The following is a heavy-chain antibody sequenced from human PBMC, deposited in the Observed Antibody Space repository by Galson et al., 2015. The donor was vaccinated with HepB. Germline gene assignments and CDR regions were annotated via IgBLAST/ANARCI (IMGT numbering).Heavy chain of an antibody. D-gene: IGHD5-12*01. CDR1: GFTFSSYA. CDR3: ARDQSSGYDYCDY. Sequence: SLRLSCAASGFTFSSYAMHWVRQAPGKGLEWVAVISYDGSNKYYADSVKGRFTISRDNSKNTLYLQMNSLRAEDTAVYYCARDQSSGYDYCDYWGQGTLVTVSS. V-gene: IGHV3-30*04. J-gene: IGHJ4*02. CDR2: ISYDGSNK.